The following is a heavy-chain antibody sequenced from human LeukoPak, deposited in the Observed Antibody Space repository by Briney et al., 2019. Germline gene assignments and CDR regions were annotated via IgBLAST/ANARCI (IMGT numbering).Heavy chain of an antibody. J-gene: IGHJ3*02. CDR2: IYSGGST. CDR1: GFTVSSNY. CDR3: ARDPGGPHTVKWDAFDI. V-gene: IGHV3-53*01. D-gene: IGHD2-2*02. Sequence: GGTLRLSCAASGFTVSSNYMSWVRQAPGKGLEWVSVIYSGGSTYYADSVKGRFTISRDNSKNTLYLQMNSLRAEDTAVYYCARDPGGPHTVKWDAFDIWGQGTMVTVSS.